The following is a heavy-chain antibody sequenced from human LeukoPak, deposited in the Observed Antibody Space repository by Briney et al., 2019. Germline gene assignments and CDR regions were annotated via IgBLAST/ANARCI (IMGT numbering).Heavy chain of an antibody. CDR3: ARPRWVAAAGGGGFDY. CDR1: GYSFTSYW. D-gene: IGHD6-13*01. Sequence: GESLKISCKGSGYSFTSYWIGWVRQMPGKGLEWMGIIYPGDSATRYSPSFQGQVTISADKSISTAYLQWSSLKASDTAMYYCARPRWVAAAGGGGFDYWGQGTLVTVSA. CDR2: IYPGDSAT. V-gene: IGHV5-51*01. J-gene: IGHJ4*02.